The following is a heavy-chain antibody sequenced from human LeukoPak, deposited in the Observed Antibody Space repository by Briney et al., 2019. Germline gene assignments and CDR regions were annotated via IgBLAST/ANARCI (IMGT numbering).Heavy chain of an antibody. J-gene: IGHJ4*02. CDR3: ARGGGLVPVKFFDY. V-gene: IGHV1-8*02. D-gene: IGHD2-2*01. CDR1: GYTFTSYG. Sequence: ASVKVSCKASGYTFTSYGISWVRQATGQGLEWMGWMNPNSGNTGYAQKFQGRVTMTRNTSISTAYMELSSLRSEDTAVYYCARGGGLVPVKFFDYWGQGTLVTVSS. CDR2: MNPNSGNT.